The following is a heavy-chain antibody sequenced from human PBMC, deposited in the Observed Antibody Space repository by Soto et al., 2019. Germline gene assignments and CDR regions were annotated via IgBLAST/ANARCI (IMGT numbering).Heavy chain of an antibody. CDR2: IYYSGST. V-gene: IGHV4-31*03. Sequence: PWETLSLTCTVSGGSISSGGYYWSWIRQHPGKGLEWIGYIYYSGSTYYNPSLKSRVTISVDTSKNQFSLKLSSVTAADTAVYYCAREASDIVVVPAAIYNWFDPWGQGTLVTVSS. CDR3: AREASDIVVVPAAIYNWFDP. CDR1: GGSISSGGYY. D-gene: IGHD2-2*02. J-gene: IGHJ5*02.